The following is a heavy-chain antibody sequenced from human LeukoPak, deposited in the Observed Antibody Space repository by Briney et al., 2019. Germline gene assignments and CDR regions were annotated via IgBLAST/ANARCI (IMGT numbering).Heavy chain of an antibody. CDR2: ISSGSGTI. Sequence: PGGSLRLSCSPSGFTFSSSAMNWVRQAPGKGQEWVSYISSGSGTIYYADSVKGRFTISRDNAKNSLYLQMNSLRAEDTAVYYCAKSDRGYSYGSLDYWGQGTLVTVSS. V-gene: IGHV3-48*01. J-gene: IGHJ4*02. CDR1: GFTFSSSA. D-gene: IGHD5-18*01. CDR3: AKSDRGYSYGSLDY.